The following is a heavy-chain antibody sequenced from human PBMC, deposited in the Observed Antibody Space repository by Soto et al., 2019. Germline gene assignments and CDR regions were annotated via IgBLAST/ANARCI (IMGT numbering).Heavy chain of an antibody. V-gene: IGHV4-31*03. Sequence: LSLTCTVSGGSISSGGYYWSWIRQHPGKGLEWSGYIYYSGSTYYNPSLKSRVTISVDTSKNQFSLKLSSVTAADTAVYYCARVFGVAAAGPFDYWGEGTLVTVAS. CDR1: GGSISSGGYY. CDR3: ARVFGVAAAGPFDY. J-gene: IGHJ4*02. CDR2: IYYSGST. D-gene: IGHD6-13*01.